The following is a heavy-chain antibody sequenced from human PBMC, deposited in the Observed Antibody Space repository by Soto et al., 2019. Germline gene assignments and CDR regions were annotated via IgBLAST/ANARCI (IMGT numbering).Heavy chain of an antibody. Sequence: SVKVSCKASGYTFTGYYMHWVRQAPGQGLEWMGWINPNSGGTNYAQKFQGRVTMTRDTSISTAYMELSRLRSDDTAVYYCARTRQQLVLAFDIWGQGTMVTVSS. D-gene: IGHD6-13*01. CDR3: ARTRQQLVLAFDI. J-gene: IGHJ3*02. CDR1: GYTFTGYY. V-gene: IGHV1-2*02. CDR2: INPNSGGT.